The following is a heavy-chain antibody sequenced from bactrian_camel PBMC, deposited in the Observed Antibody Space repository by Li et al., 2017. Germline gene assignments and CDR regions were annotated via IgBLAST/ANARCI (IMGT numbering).Heavy chain of an antibody. Sequence: HVQLVESGGGSVEPGGSLKLSCTVIGFIFNRCAMAWYRQAPGNGRELVASLSTDRTIKYSDSVKGRFTISQNNAKNILYLEMNSLKPEDTAMYYCAANFGPYCSGPYLARRANFLGQGTQVTVS. CDR1: GFIFNRCA. D-gene: IGHD2*01. V-gene: IGHV3S53*01. CDR2: LSTDRTI. J-gene: IGHJ4*01.